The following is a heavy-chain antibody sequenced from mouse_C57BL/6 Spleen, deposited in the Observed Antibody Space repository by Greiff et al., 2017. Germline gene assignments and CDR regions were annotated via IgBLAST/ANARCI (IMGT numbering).Heavy chain of an antibody. V-gene: IGHV14-4*01. CDR2: IDPENGDT. CDR1: GFNIKDDY. J-gene: IGHJ2*01. CDR3: TPLSNPFDY. D-gene: IGHD2-5*01. Sequence: EVKLQESGAELVRPGASVKLSCTASGFNIKDDYMHWVKQRPEQGLEWIGWIDPENGDTEYASKFQGKATITADTSSNTAYLQLSSLTSEDTAVYYCTPLSNPFDYWGQGTTLTVSS.